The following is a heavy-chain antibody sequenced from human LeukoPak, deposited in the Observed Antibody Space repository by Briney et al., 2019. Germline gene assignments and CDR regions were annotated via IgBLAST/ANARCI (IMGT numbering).Heavy chain of an antibody. CDR2: INPAGTET. CDR3: ARFGYVAAVDL. CDR1: GFSFSAYW. J-gene: IGHJ4*02. V-gene: IGHV3-7*01. D-gene: IGHD2-15*01. Sequence: GGSLRLSCAASGFSFSAYWMTWVRQAPSTGLEWVANINPAGTETYYVDPVKGRFTISRDNAKNLLYLQMNSLRAEDTAVYYCARFGYVAAVDLWGQGTLVTVSS.